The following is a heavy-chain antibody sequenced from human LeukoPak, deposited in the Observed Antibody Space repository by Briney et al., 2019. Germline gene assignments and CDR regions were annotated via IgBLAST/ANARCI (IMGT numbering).Heavy chain of an antibody. CDR2: IYPGDSDT. CDR3: ARLAYYDSSGYYIPDY. J-gene: IGHJ4*02. Sequence: HGESLKISCKGSGYSFTSYWIAWVRQMPGKGLEWMGIIYPGDSDTRYSPSFQGQVTISADKSISTAYLQWSSLKASDTAMYYCARLAYYDSSGYYIPDYWGQGTLVTVSS. CDR1: GYSFTSYW. V-gene: IGHV5-51*01. D-gene: IGHD3-22*01.